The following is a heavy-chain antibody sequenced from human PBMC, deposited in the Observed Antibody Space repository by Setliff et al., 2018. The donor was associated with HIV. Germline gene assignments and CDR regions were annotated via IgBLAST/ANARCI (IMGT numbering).Heavy chain of an antibody. V-gene: IGHV5-51*01. CDR2: VYPGDSDI. CDR3: ARRHRIGSTNGLFDP. CDR1: GYTFMNYW. D-gene: IGHD2-2*01. Sequence: AGESLKISCKASGYTFMNYWIGWVRQMPGKGLEWMGIVYPGDSDIRYNPSFRGQVTISADKSLSTAYLQWTVLKASDTAIYYCARRHRIGSTNGLFDPWGQGTLVTVSS. J-gene: IGHJ5*02.